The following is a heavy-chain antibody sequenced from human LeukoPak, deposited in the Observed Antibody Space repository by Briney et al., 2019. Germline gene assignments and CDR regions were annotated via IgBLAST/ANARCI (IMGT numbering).Heavy chain of an antibody. Sequence: SQTLSLTCTVPGDSISSGGYYWSWIRQHPGKGLEWIGYIYYSGSTYYNPSLKSRVTISVDTSKNQFSLKLSSVTAADTAVYYCARLYSSSWYFDYWGQGTLVTVSS. CDR3: ARLYSSSWYFDY. CDR2: IYYSGST. V-gene: IGHV4-31*03. J-gene: IGHJ4*02. CDR1: GDSISSGGYY. D-gene: IGHD6-13*01.